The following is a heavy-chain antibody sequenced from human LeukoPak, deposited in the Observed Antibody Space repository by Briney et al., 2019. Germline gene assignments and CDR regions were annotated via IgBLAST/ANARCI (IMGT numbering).Heavy chain of an antibody. CDR2: ISAYNGNT. V-gene: IGHV1-18*01. Sequence: AAVKVTFQASRYTFTSYGISWVRQAAGQGLEWMGWISAYNGNTNYAQKIQGRVTMTTDTSMSRAYMELRRLRSDDTAVYYCARDRPIFGVVPSYYYGIDVWGQGTTVTVSS. CDR1: RYTFTSYG. CDR3: ARDRPIFGVVPSYYYGIDV. D-gene: IGHD3-3*01. J-gene: IGHJ6*01.